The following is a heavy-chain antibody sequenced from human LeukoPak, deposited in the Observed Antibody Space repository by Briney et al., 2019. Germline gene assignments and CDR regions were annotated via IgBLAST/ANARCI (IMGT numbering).Heavy chain of an antibody. V-gene: IGHV4-4*09. J-gene: IGHJ4*02. D-gene: IGHD3-10*01. CDR2: IYTSGST. Sequence: SETLSLTCTVSGGSISSYYWSWIRQPPGKGLEWIGYIYTSGSTNYNPSLKSRVTISVDTSKNQFSLKLTSVTAADTAVYYCARAGNRFGGFYFDYWGRGTLVTVSS. CDR3: ARAGNRFGGFYFDY. CDR1: GGSISSYY.